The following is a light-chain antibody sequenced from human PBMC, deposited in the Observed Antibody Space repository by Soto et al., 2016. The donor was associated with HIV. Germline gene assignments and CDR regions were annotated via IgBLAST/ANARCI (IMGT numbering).Light chain of an antibody. CDR3: QVWDTSTDHVV. CDR2: DDS. J-gene: IGLJ2*01. CDR1: NIEDKS. Sequence: SYELTQPPSVSVAPGKTAKINCGGNNIEDKSVHWYQQRPGQAPVVVVYDDSDRPSGIPERFSGSNSGNTATLTISRVEAGDEADYYCQVWDTSTDHVVFGGGTKLTVL. V-gene: IGLV3-21*03.